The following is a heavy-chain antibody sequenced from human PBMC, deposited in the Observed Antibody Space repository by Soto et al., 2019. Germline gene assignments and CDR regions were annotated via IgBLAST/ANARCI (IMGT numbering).Heavy chain of an antibody. V-gene: IGHV3-7*01. CDR2: IKQDGSEK. J-gene: IGHJ4*02. CDR3: ARIRNPGYYFDY. Sequence: EVQLVESGGGLVQPGGSLRLSCAASGFTFNGYWMSWVRQTPGKGLEWVATIKQDGSEKYYVDSVKGRFTISRDNAESSLYLQVSSLRAEDTAVYYCARIRNPGYYFDYWGQGTLVTVSS. CDR1: GFTFNGYW.